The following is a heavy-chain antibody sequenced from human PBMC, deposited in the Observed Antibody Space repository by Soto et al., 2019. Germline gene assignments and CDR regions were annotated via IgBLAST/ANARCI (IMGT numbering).Heavy chain of an antibody. CDR3: ARGVITFGRVIAINWLDP. CDR2: MNPNSGNT. V-gene: IGHV1-8*01. J-gene: IGHJ5*02. D-gene: IGHD3-16*02. Sequence: ASVKVSCKASGYTFTSYDINWVRQATGQGLEWMGWMNPNSGNTGYAQKFQGRVTMTRNTSISTAYMELSSLRSEDTAVYYCARGVITFGRVIAINWLDPWGQGTLVTVYS. CDR1: GYTFTSYD.